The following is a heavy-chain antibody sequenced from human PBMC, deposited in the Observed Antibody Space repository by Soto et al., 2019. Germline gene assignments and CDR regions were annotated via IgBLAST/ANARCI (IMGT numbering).Heavy chain of an antibody. Sequence: SVKVSCKASGGTFSSYAISWVRQAPGQGLEWMGGIIPIFGTANYAQKFQGRVTITADKSTSTAYMELSGLRSEDTAVYYCASVVVVPAAINWFDPWGQGTLVTVSS. CDR2: IIPIFGTA. D-gene: IGHD2-2*01. J-gene: IGHJ5*02. CDR1: GGTFSSYA. V-gene: IGHV1-69*06. CDR3: ASVVVVPAAINWFDP.